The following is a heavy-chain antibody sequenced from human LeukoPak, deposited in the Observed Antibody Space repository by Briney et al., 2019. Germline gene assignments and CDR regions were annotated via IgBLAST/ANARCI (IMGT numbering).Heavy chain of an antibody. J-gene: IGHJ4*02. CDR1: GFTFSTYT. D-gene: IGHD3-16*01. CDR2: IGTSSSTI. CDR3: AGGIDY. V-gene: IGHV3-48*01. Sequence: PGGSLRLSCAASGFTFSTYTMNWVRQPPGKGLEWVSNIGTSSSTIYYADSVKGRFTISRDNAKNSLYLQMNSLRADDTAVYYCAGGIDYWGQGTLVTVSS.